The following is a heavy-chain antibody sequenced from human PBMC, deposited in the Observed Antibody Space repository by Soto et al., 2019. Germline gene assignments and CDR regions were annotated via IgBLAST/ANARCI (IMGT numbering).Heavy chain of an antibody. CDR3: ARGGSSDWQVALDM. V-gene: IGHV4-34*01. J-gene: IGHJ3*02. CDR1: GGSFDTYY. Sequence: SETLSLTCVVSGGSFDTYYWNWIRQSPGKGLEWIGESNHRGSNNYSLSLKSRVTISLDTSKNQFSLKLTSVTAADTAVYYCARGGSSDWQVALDMWGQGTMVTVSS. CDR2: SNHRGSN. D-gene: IGHD6-19*01.